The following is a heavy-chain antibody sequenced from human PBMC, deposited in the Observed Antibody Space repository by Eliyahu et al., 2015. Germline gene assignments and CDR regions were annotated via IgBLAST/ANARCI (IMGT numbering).Heavy chain of an antibody. CDR3: ARDADGNFDY. J-gene: IGHJ4*02. D-gene: IGHD1-14*01. Sequence: EVQLVESGGGXVQXGGSXRXXCTASGFTFSPHSMNWVRQAPGXGLEWISYISRSSTTIYYADSVKGRFTISRDNAKNSLYLQMNSLRAEDTAVYYCARDADGNFDYWGQGTLVTVSS. CDR2: ISRSSTTI. CDR1: GFTFSPHS. V-gene: IGHV3-48*04.